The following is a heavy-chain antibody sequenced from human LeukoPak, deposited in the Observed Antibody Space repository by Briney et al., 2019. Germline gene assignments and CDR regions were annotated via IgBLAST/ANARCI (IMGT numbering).Heavy chain of an antibody. CDR3: ARRLRSGSYYFDY. D-gene: IGHD1-26*01. CDR2: IWPGDSDT. J-gene: IGHJ4*02. CDR1: GYSFSSHW. Sequence: GESLKISCKGSGYSFSSHWIGWVRQMPGKGLEWMGLIWPGDSDTRYSPSFQGQVTISVDKSISTAYLQWSSLRASDTAMYYCARRLRSGSYYFDYWGRGTLVTVSS. V-gene: IGHV5-51*01.